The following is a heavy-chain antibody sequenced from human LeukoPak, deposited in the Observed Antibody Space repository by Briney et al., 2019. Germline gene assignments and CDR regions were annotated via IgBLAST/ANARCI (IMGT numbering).Heavy chain of an antibody. CDR2: INANGGST. CDR3: ARDAEKTYYDILTGYINNGVSWFDP. Sequence: PGVSLRLSCAVSGFTFSNYAMNWVRQAPGKGLEWVSSINANGGSTYYADSVKGRFTISGDNDKNTLYRQMNSLRAEDTAVYYCARDAEKTYYDILTGYINNGVSWFDPWGQGTLVTVSS. V-gene: IGHV3-23*01. J-gene: IGHJ5*02. CDR1: GFTFSNYA. D-gene: IGHD3-9*01.